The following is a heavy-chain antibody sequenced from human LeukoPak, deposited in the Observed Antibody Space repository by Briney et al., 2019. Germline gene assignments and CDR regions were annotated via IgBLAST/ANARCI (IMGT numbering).Heavy chain of an antibody. J-gene: IGHJ3*02. D-gene: IGHD3-3*01. CDR3: ARRHYDFWSGIHGEAFDI. CDR1: GGSISTYY. V-gene: IGHV4-59*12. Sequence: SETLSLTCTVSGGSISTYYWSWIRQPPGKGLEWIGYIYYSGITNYNPSLKSRVTISIDSSKNQFSLKLSSVTAADTAVYYCARRHYDFWSGIHGEAFDIWGQGTMVTVSS. CDR2: IYYSGIT.